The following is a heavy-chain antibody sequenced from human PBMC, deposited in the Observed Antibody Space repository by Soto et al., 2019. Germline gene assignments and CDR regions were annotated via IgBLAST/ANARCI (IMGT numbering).Heavy chain of an antibody. CDR3: AKGPPPPYSSTWYYFDS. J-gene: IGHJ4*02. CDR1: EFTFSNYA. D-gene: IGHD6-13*01. Sequence: GGSLRLSCAASEFTFSNYAMSWVRQAPGKGLESVSAISDNGGSTYYADSVKGRFTISRDNSKNTLYLQMDSLRAEDTAVYYCAKGPPPPYSSTWYYFDSWGQGILVTVSS. CDR2: ISDNGGST. V-gene: IGHV3-23*01.